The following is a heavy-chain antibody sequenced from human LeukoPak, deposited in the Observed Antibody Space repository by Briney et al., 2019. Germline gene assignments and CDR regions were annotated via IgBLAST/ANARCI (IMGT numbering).Heavy chain of an antibody. D-gene: IGHD6-19*01. J-gene: IGHJ4*02. Sequence: GRSLRLSCAASAFTLDDFGMNWVRHAPGEGLEWVSAINWKGSSTGYADSVKGRFTISRDSAKNSLYLQINSLRAEDTALYYCARGVAYSSGGGFDYWGQGTLVTVSS. V-gene: IGHV3-20*04. CDR2: INWKGSST. CDR3: ARGVAYSSGGGFDY. CDR1: AFTLDDFG.